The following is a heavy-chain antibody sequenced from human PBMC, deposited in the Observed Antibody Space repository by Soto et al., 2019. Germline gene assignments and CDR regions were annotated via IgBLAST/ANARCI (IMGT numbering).Heavy chain of an antibody. CDR1: GYSFTSYW. CDR3: ARQLGATTGPKYYYYGMDV. CDR2: IYPGDSDT. D-gene: IGHD1-26*01. Sequence: PGESLKISCKGSGYSFTSYWIGWVRQMPGKGLEWMGIIYPGDSDTRYSPSFQGQVTISADKSISTAYLQWSSLKASDTAMYYCARQLGATTGPKYYYYGMDVWGQGTTVTVSS. J-gene: IGHJ6*02. V-gene: IGHV5-51*01.